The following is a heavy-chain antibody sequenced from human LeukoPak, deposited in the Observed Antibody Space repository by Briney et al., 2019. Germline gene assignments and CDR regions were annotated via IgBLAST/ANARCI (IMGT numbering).Heavy chain of an antibody. J-gene: IGHJ4*02. CDR3: ASGVEYISSSGLGY. CDR1: GGSNTSYY. D-gene: IGHD6-6*01. Sequence: KSSETLSLTCTVSGGSNTSYYWSWIRQPPGKGLEWIGYIYYSGSTNYNPSLKSRVTISVDTSKNQFSLKLSSVTAADTALYYCASGVEYISSSGLGYWGQRTLVTVSS. V-gene: IGHV4-59*01. CDR2: IYYSGST.